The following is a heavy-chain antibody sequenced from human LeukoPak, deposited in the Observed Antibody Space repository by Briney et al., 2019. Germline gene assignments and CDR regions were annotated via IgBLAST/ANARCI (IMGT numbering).Heavy chain of an antibody. CDR2: ITGNGGNV. J-gene: IGHJ3*02. V-gene: IGHV3-48*03. CDR1: GFTFSNYE. D-gene: IGHD3-16*01. CDR3: AREGESADRDAFDI. Sequence: GGSLRLSCAASGFTFSNYEMNWIRQAPGKGLEWVSYITGNGGNVNYADSVKGRFSISRDNAKNSLYLQMSSLRVEDTAIYYCAREGESADRDAFDIWGQGTMVTVSS.